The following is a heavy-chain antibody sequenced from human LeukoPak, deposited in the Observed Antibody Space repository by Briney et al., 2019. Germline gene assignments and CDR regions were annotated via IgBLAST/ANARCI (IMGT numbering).Heavy chain of an antibody. J-gene: IGHJ5*02. D-gene: IGHD1-26*01. Sequence: HSQTLSLTCAISGDSVSSNSAAWNWIRQSPSRGLEWLGRTYYRSKWYNDYEESVKSRISINPDTSKNQFSLQLNSVSPEDTAVYYCAGEGEVGTTWSWFDPWGQGTVVTVSS. V-gene: IGHV6-1*01. CDR3: AGEGEVGTTWSWFDP. CDR1: GDSVSSNSAA. CDR2: TYYRSKWYN.